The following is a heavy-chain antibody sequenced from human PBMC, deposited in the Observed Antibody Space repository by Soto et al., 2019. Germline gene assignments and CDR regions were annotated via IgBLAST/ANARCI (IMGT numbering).Heavy chain of an antibody. J-gene: IGHJ4*02. Sequence: SVNLSCKAAGGAFSIYAISWGRQAPRQGLEWMGGIIPIFGTANYAQKFQGRVTITADESTSTAYMELSSLRSEDAAVYYCARASKERESYYDFDYWGQGTLVTVSS. D-gene: IGHD3-22*01. CDR2: IIPIFGTA. CDR1: GGAFSIYA. CDR3: ARASKERESYYDFDY. V-gene: IGHV1-69*13.